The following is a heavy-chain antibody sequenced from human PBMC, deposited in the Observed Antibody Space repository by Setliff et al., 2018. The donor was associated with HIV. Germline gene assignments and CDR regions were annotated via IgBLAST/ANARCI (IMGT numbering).Heavy chain of an antibody. D-gene: IGHD2-8*02. CDR2: IKSKTDGGTT. Sequence: PRGSLRLSCAASGFIVTDYGMTWVRQAPGKGLEWVGRIKSKTDGGTTDYAAPVKGRFTISRDDSKNVLYLQMDSLKTEDTAIYYCFKSTGWLPGNWGQGTLVTVSS. V-gene: IGHV3-15*01. J-gene: IGHJ4*02. CDR3: FKSTGWLPGN. CDR1: GFIVTDYG.